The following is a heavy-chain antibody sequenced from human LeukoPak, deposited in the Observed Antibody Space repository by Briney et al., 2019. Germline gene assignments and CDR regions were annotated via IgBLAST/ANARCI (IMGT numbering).Heavy chain of an antibody. J-gene: IGHJ5*02. Sequence: SETLSLTCAVYGGSFSGYYWSWIRQPPGKGLEWIGEINHSGSTNYNPSLKSRVTISVDTSKNQFSLKLSSVTAADTAVYYCASDLWSGVRFDPWGQGTLVTVSS. V-gene: IGHV4-34*01. CDR1: GGSFSGYY. CDR3: ASDLWSGVRFDP. D-gene: IGHD3-10*02. CDR2: INHSGST.